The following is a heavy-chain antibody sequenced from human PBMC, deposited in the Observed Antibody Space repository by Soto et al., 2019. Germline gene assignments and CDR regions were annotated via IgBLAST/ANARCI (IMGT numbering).Heavy chain of an antibody. CDR3: AKEVVVESAGRSHYYYYGLDV. Sequence: EVQLLESGGGLVQPGGSLRLSCEASGFTFSIYAMNWVRQAPGKGLEWVSVISGSGGRTYYADSVKGRFTMSRDNSKNTLYLQMNSLRADDTAVYYCAKEVVVESAGRSHYYYYGLDVCGQGTTVTVSS. D-gene: IGHD2-2*01. CDR2: ISGSGGRT. V-gene: IGHV3-23*01. CDR1: GFTFSIYA. J-gene: IGHJ6*02.